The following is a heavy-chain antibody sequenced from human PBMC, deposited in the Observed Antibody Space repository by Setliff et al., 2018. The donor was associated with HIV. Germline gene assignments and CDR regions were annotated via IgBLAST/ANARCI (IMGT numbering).Heavy chain of an antibody. V-gene: IGHV4-61*09. CDR2: VYARGSA. Sequence: TLSLTCTVSGYSMNSVSYSWAWLRQSAGKGPEWIGHVYARGSANYNPSLTSRVTISVPTSKNQFSLNLNSVTAADTATYYCARAKTIGSSALFLDPWGQGTPVTVSS. J-gene: IGHJ5*02. CDR3: ARAKTIGSSALFLDP. CDR1: GYSMNSVSYS. D-gene: IGHD2-2*03.